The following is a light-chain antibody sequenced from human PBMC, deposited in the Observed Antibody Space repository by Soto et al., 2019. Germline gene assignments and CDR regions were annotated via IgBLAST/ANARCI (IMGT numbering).Light chain of an antibody. Sequence: QSALTQPPSASGSPGQSVTISCTGTSSDVGGYKYVSWYQQHPGKAPKLMIYEVSKRPSGVPDRFSGSKSGNTASLTVSGLQAEDEADYYCSSYTSSSTLVFGGGTQLTVL. CDR1: SSDVGGYKY. CDR2: EVS. J-gene: IGLJ2*01. CDR3: SSYTSSSTLV. V-gene: IGLV2-8*01.